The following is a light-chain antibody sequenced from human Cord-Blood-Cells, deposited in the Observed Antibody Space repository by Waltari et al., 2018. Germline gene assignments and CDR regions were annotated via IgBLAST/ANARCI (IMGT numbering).Light chain of an antibody. CDR2: WAS. J-gene: IGKJ4*01. Sequence: DIVMTQSPDSLAVSLGARATINCKSSQSVLYSSNNKNYLAWYQQKPGQPPNLLIYWASTRESGVPDRFSGSGSGTDFTLTISSLQAEDVAVYYCQQYYSTPRTFGGGTKVEIK. CDR1: QSVLYSSNNKNY. V-gene: IGKV4-1*01. CDR3: QQYYSTPRT.